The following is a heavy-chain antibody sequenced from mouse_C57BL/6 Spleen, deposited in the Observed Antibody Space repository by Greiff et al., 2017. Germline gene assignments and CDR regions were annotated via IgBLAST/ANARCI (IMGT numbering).Heavy chain of an antibody. CDR2: IDPSDSYT. CDR3: ARGYYGSSYYAMDY. CDR1: GYTFTSYW. V-gene: IGHV1-59*01. D-gene: IGHD1-1*01. J-gene: IGHJ4*01. Sequence: VQLQQSGAELVRPGTSVKLSCKASGYTFTSYWMHWVKQRPGQGLEWIGVIDPSDSYTNYNQKFKGKATLTVDTSSSTAYMQLSSLTSEDSAVDYCARGYYGSSYYAMDYWGQGTSVTVSS.